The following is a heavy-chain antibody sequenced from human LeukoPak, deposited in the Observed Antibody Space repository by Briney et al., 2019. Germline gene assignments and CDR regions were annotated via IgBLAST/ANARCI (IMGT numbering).Heavy chain of an antibody. D-gene: IGHD3-3*01. V-gene: IGHV3-23*01. CDR3: ARDVRGGITIFGVVPNWFDP. J-gene: IGHJ5*02. Sequence: PGGSLRLSCAASGFTFSSYAMSWVRQAPGKGLEWVSAISGSGGSTYYADSVKGRFTISRDNSKNTLYLQMNSLRAEDTAVYYCARDVRGGITIFGVVPNWFDPWGQGTLVTVSS. CDR2: ISGSGGST. CDR1: GFTFSSYA.